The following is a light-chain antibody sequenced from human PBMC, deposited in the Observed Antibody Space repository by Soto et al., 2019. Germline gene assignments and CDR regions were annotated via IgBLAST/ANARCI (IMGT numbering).Light chain of an antibody. CDR2: LGS. CDR1: QSLLHSNGNTY. CDR3: MQALHART. J-gene: IGKJ1*01. Sequence: EIVVTQSPLSLPVTPGEPASISCKSSQSLLHSNGNTYLDWYLQKPGQSPQLLIYLGSNRASGVPDRFSRSGSGTDFTLNISRVEAEDVGVYYCMQALHARTFGQGTKVEIK. V-gene: IGKV2-28*01.